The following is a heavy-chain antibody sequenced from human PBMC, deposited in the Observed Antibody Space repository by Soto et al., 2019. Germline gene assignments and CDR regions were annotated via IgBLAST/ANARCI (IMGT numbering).Heavy chain of an antibody. CDR3: TRADYSNDNWFDP. D-gene: IGHD4-4*01. V-gene: IGHV1-69*01. CDR2: FIPIFATS. J-gene: IGHJ5*02. Sequence: DLVQSGAEVKKPGSSVKVSCKASGGPFKSFAITWVRQAPGQGLEWMGGFIPIFATSHYAQRFQGRVTITVDESTTTSYMELTSLTSEDTAVYYCTRADYSNDNWFDPWGQGTLVTVSS. CDR1: GGPFKSFA.